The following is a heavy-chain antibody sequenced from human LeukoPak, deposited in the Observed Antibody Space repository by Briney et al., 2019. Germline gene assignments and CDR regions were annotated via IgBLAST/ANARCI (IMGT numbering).Heavy chain of an antibody. CDR1: GFTFNTYA. V-gene: IGHV3-23*01. D-gene: IGHD3-3*01. CDR3: AKGSWIFYPYYFDN. J-gene: IGHJ4*02. CDR2: ITGGGTST. Sequence: GGSLRLSCAASGFTFNTYAMSWVRQAPGKGLEWVSAITGGGTSTYNADSVKGRFTISSDNSKNTLYLQMNSLRAEDTAVYYCAKGSWIFYPYYFDNWGQGTLVTVSS.